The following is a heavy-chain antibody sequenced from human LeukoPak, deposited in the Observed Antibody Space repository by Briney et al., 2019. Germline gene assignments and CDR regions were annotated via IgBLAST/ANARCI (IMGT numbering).Heavy chain of an antibody. D-gene: IGHD5-18*01. Sequence: GGSLRLSCAGSGFSISNYWMSWVRQAPGKGMEWVANIKQAESERFYVDSVKDRFIISRENAENSVYLQMNSLRDEDTAVYYCARGRFNYGRGMDVWGQGTTVIVSS. CDR2: IKQAESER. V-gene: IGHV3-7*01. CDR1: GFSISNYW. CDR3: ARGRFNYGRGMDV. J-gene: IGHJ6*02.